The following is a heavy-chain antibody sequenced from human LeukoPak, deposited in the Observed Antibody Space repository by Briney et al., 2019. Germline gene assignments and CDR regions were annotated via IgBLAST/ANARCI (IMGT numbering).Heavy chain of an antibody. CDR2: ISSSSSYI. D-gene: IGHD2-2*01. V-gene: IGHV3-21*01. CDR1: GFTFSSYS. CDR3: VSEYCSSTSCYGDAFDI. J-gene: IGHJ3*02. Sequence: GGSLRLSCAASGFTFSSYSMNWVRQAPGKGLEWVSSISSSSSYIYYADSVKGRFTISRDNAKNSLYLQMNSLRAKDTAVYYCVSEYCSSTSCYGDAFDIWGQGTMVTVSS.